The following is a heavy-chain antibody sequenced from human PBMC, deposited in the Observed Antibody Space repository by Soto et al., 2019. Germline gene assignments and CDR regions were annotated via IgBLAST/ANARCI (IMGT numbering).Heavy chain of an antibody. D-gene: IGHD5-12*01. CDR1: GFTFSSYG. Sequence: GGSLRLSCAASGFTFSSYGMHWVRQAPGKGLEWVAVISYDGSNKYYADSVKGRFTISRDNSKNTLYLQMNSLRAEDTAVYYCAKDGNEWLRLKKGLGYWGQGTLVTVSS. V-gene: IGHV3-30*18. CDR2: ISYDGSNK. CDR3: AKDGNEWLRLKKGLGY. J-gene: IGHJ4*02.